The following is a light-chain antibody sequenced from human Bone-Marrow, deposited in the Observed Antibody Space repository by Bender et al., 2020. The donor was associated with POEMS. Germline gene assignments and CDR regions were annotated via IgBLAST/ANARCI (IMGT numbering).Light chain of an antibody. CDR1: NIGGKG. V-gene: IGLV3-21*02. Sequence: SYVLTQPPSVSVAPGQTASLTCGGNNIGGKGVHWYQQKPGQAPVLVVYDDRDRPSGIPERFSVSDSANTATLTISGVKAGDEADYYCCSHGGSDTFVVFGGGTKLTVL. CDR3: CSHGGSDTFVV. J-gene: IGLJ2*01. CDR2: DDR.